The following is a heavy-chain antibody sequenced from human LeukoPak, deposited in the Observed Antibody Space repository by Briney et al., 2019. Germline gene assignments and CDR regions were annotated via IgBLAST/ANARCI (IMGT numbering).Heavy chain of an antibody. CDR3: ARVTYEGSVVY. Sequence: SETLSLTCTVSGYSISSGYYWGCVRQPPGKGLEWIGSIYHSGSPYYNPSLKSRVTISVDTSKNQFSLKLSSVTAADTAVYYCARVTYEGSVVYWGQGTLVTVSS. D-gene: IGHD5-12*01. J-gene: IGHJ4*02. CDR1: GYSISSGYY. V-gene: IGHV4-38-2*02. CDR2: IYHSGSP.